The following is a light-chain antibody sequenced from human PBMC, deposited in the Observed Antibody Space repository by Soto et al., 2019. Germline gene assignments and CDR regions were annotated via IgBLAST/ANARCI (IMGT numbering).Light chain of an antibody. CDR2: DAS. J-gene: IGKJ3*01. Sequence: EIVLTQSPATLSLSPGERATLSCRASQSVSSYLAWYQQKPGQAPRLLIYDASIRATGIPGRFSGSGSGTDFTLTIRSLEPEDFAVYYCQQRSNWTFTFGPGTKVDIK. V-gene: IGKV3-11*01. CDR1: QSVSSY. CDR3: QQRSNWTFT.